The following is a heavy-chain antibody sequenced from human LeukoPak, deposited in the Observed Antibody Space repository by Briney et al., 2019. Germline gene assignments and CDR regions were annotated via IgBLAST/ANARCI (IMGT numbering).Heavy chain of an antibody. CDR1: GGTFSSYA. CDR3: ARDSSRLYDILTGLVDAFDI. V-gene: IGHV1-69*04. D-gene: IGHD3-9*01. J-gene: IGHJ3*02. CDR2: IIPILGIA. Sequence: SVKVSCKASGGTFSSYAISWVRQAPGQGLEWMGRIIPILGIANYAQKFQGRVTITADKSTSTAYMELSSLRSEDTAVYYCARDSSRLYDILTGLVDAFDIWGQGTMVTVSS.